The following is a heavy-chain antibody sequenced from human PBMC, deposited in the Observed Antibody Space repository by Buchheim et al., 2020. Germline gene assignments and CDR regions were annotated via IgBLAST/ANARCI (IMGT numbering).Heavy chain of an antibody. CDR3: ARDRYDILTGPDGFDY. D-gene: IGHD3-9*01. Sequence: EVQLVESGGGLVQPGGSLRLSCAASGFTFSSYWMSWVRQAPGKGLEWVANIKQDGSEKYYVDSVKGRFTISRVNAKNSLYLQMNSLRAEDTAVYYCARDRYDILTGPDGFDYWGQGTL. V-gene: IGHV3-7*01. J-gene: IGHJ4*02. CDR1: GFTFSSYW. CDR2: IKQDGSEK.